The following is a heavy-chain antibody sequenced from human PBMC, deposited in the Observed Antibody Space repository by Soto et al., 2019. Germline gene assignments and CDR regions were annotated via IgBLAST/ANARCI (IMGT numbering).Heavy chain of an antibody. V-gene: IGHV4-39*01. CDR2: IYFRGNT. CDR1: GVSISSYY. Sequence: ASETLSLTCTVSGVSISSYYWGWIRQPPGKGLEWIGSIYFRGNTYYNPSLQTRVTISLDKSKSQFSLKLNSVTAADSAVYFCARLEGLATISYYFDFWGQGALVTVSS. CDR3: ARLEGLATISYYFDF. J-gene: IGHJ4*02. D-gene: IGHD3-9*01.